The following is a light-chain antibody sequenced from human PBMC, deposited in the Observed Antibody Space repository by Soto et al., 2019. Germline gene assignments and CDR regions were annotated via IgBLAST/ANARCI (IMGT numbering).Light chain of an antibody. CDR3: QQYNNWPRAT. V-gene: IGKV3-15*01. Sequence: EIVMTQSPATLSVSPGERATLSCRASQSISSNLAWYQQKPGQAPRLLMFRTSSRATGFPARFSGSGYGTEFNLTISSLQSEYFGVYYCQQYNNWPRATFGGRPKVDI. CDR2: RTS. CDR1: QSISSN. J-gene: IGKJ4*01.